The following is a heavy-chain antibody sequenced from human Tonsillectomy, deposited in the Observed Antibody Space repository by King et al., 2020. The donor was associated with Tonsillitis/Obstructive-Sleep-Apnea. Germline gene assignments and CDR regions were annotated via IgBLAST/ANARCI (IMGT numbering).Heavy chain of an antibody. V-gene: IGHV4-39*01. J-gene: IGHJ1*01. CDR2: IYYSGST. Sequence: QLQESGPGLVKPSETLSLTCTVSGGSISSSSYYWGWIRQPPGKGLEWIGSIYYSGSTYYNPSLKSRVTISVDTSKNQFDLKLSSVTAADTAVYYCAGRWGFLEWLSYCQHWGQGTLVTVSS. CDR3: AGRWGFLEWLSYCQH. D-gene: IGHD3-3*01. CDR1: GGSISSSSYY.